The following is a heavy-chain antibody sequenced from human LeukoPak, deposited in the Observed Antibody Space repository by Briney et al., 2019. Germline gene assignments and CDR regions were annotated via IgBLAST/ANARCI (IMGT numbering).Heavy chain of an antibody. Sequence: GESLKISFKGSGYRFTSYWIGWVRPMPGKGLGWMGIIYPGDSDTRYSPSFQGQVTISADKSISTAYLQWSSLKASDTAMYYCARRNRSGLFDYWGQGTLVTVSS. J-gene: IGHJ4*02. CDR1: GYRFTSYW. CDR2: IYPGDSDT. CDR3: ARRNRSGLFDY. D-gene: IGHD2-15*01. V-gene: IGHV5-51*01.